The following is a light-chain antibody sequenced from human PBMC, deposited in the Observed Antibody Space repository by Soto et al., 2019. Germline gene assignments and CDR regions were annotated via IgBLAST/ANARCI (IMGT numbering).Light chain of an antibody. Sequence: EVVLTQSPDTLSLSPGETATLSCRASQAVTGNYLAWYQQKPGQAPRLLIYGTSNMATGIPDRFSGSGSGTDFTLTISRLEPEDFAVYYCQQCGPSLRYTFGQGTKLEIK. CDR3: QQCGPSLRYT. J-gene: IGKJ2*01. CDR1: QAVTGNY. V-gene: IGKV3-20*01. CDR2: GTS.